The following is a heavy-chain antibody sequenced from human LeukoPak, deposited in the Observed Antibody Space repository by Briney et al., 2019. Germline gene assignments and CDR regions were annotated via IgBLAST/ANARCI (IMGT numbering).Heavy chain of an antibody. CDR3: TTLAAGKFDY. CDR1: GFTFSSYW. J-gene: IGHJ4*02. V-gene: IGHV3-15*04. Sequence: PGGSLRLSCAASGFTFSSYWMNWVRQAPGKGLEWVGRIASRADGGSTHYAAPVKDRFIISRDDSKNTLYLQINSLKTEDTAVYYCTTLAAGKFDYWGQGTLVTVSS. CDR2: IASRADGGST. D-gene: IGHD6-13*01.